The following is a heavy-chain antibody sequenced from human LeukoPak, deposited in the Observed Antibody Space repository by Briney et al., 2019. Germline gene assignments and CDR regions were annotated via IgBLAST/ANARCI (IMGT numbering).Heavy chain of an antibody. D-gene: IGHD3-10*01. V-gene: IGHV3-11*01. Sequence: PGGSLRLSCAASGFTFSDHHMTWIRQAPGQELEWISYISGDGETIYFTDSVKGRFSVSRDNAKGSLYLQMDRLRVDDTAVYYCARTYGYYYYFLDVWGKGSTVIVS. CDR2: ISGDGETI. CDR1: GFTFSDHH. CDR3: ARTYGYYYYFLDV. J-gene: IGHJ6*03.